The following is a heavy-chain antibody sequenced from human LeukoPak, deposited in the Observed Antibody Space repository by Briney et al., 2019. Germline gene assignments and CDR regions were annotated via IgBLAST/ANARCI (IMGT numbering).Heavy chain of an antibody. V-gene: IGHV7-4-1*02. CDR2: INTNAGKP. CDR1: GYTFTSYA. Sequence: ASVKVSCKASGYTFTSYAMNWVRQAPGQGLEWMGWINTNAGKPMYAQGFTGRFVFSLDTSVSTAYLQITSLKAEDTALYYCARDSWDYDDSSGYYQNYWGQGTLATVSS. J-gene: IGHJ4*02. D-gene: IGHD3-22*01. CDR3: ARDSWDYDDSSGYYQNY.